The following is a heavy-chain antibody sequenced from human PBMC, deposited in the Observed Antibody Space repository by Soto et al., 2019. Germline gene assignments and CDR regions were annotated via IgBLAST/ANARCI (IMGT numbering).Heavy chain of an antibody. CDR2: MNPNSGNT. D-gene: IGHD1-26*01. Sequence: SVKVSCKASGYTFTSCDINWVRQATGQGLEWMGWMNPNSGNTGYAQKFQGRVTMTRNTSISTAYMELSSLRSEDTAVYYCARGGGGELLRFYYHYGMDVWGQGTTVTVSS. V-gene: IGHV1-8*01. CDR3: ARGGGGELLRFYYHYGMDV. J-gene: IGHJ6*02. CDR1: GYTFTSCD.